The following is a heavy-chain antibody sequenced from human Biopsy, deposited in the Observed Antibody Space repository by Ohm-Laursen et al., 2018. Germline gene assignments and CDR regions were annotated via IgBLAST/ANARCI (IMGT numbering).Heavy chain of an antibody. Sequence: SQTLSLTCAVSGYSISSGYYWGWIRQPPGKGLEWIGSLYHSGSTYYNPSLKSRATISVDTSKNQFSLKLSSVTAADTAGYYCARGQALKSFDYWGQGTLVTVSS. CDR3: ARGQALKSFDY. V-gene: IGHV4-38-2*01. CDR2: LYHSGST. CDR1: GYSISSGYY. J-gene: IGHJ4*02.